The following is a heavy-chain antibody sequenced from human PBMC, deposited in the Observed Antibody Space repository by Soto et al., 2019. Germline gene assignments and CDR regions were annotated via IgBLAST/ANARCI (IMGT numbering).Heavy chain of an antibody. CDR3: ARSSSWEHYYYYGMDV. V-gene: IGHV4-59*01. Sequence: NPAETLSVTCTVSAGSISIYYLSWIRQPPGKGLEWIGYIYYSGSNNYNPSLKSRVTISVDTSKNQFSLKLSSVTAADTAVYYCARSSSWEHYYYYGMDVWGQGTTVTVSS. D-gene: IGHD6-13*01. CDR2: IYYSGSN. J-gene: IGHJ6*02. CDR1: AGSISIYY.